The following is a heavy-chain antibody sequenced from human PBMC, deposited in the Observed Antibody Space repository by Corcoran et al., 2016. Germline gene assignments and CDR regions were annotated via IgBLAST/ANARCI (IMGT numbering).Heavy chain of an antibody. J-gene: IGHJ3*02. CDR2: IIPIFGTA. D-gene: IGHD1-26*01. CDR3: AGVLFRGSYDDAFDI. Sequence: QVQLVQSGAEVKKPGSSVKVSCKASGGTFSSYAISWVRQAPGQGLEWMGGIIPIFGTANYAQKFQGRVTITADECTSTAYMELSRLRSEDTAVYYCAGVLFRGSYDDAFDIWGQGTMVTVSS. V-gene: IGHV1-69*01. CDR1: GGTFSSYA.